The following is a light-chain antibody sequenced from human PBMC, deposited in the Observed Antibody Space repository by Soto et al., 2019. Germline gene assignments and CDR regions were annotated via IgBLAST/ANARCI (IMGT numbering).Light chain of an antibody. CDR2: AIS. CDR1: ETVYDRQ. V-gene: IGKV3-20*01. Sequence: IVLTQSPGTLSASPGGRATLSCRSSETVYDRQLAWYQQRAGQAPRLLIYAISTSAAGIPDRFSGSGSGTDFTLTISRVEPADSAMYYCQQFGSSWWTFAQGTKVE. CDR3: QQFGSSWWT. J-gene: IGKJ1*01.